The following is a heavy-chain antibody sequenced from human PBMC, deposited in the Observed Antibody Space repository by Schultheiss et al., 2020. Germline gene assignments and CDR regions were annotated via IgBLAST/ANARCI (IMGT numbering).Heavy chain of an antibody. CDR2: INPSGGST. D-gene: IGHD3-22*01. V-gene: IGHV1-46*01. Sequence: ASVKVSCKASGYTFTSYGISWVRQAPGQGLEWMGIINPSGGSTSYAQKFQGRVTMTRDTSTSTVYMELSSLRSEDTAVYYCARFASHSSGYYRRGYYYYYGMDVWGQGTTVTVS. CDR1: GYTFTSYG. J-gene: IGHJ6*02. CDR3: ARFASHSSGYYRRGYYYYYGMDV.